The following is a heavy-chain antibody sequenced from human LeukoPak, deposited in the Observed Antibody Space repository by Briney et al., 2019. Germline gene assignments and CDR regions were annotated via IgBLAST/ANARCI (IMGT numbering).Heavy chain of an antibody. D-gene: IGHD2-2*01. CDR1: GYTFTSYG. CDR3: ARDSDCSSTSCSLNWFDP. Sequence: GASVTVSCTASGYTFTSYGISWVRQAPGQGLEWMGWISAYNGNTNYAQKLQGRVTMTTDTSTSTAYMELRSLRSDDTAVYYCARDSDCSSTSCSLNWFDPWGQGTLVTVSS. V-gene: IGHV1-18*01. J-gene: IGHJ5*02. CDR2: ISAYNGNT.